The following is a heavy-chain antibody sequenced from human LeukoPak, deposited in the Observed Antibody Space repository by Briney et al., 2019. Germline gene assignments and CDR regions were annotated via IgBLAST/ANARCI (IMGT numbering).Heavy chain of an antibody. J-gene: IGHJ5*02. CDR3: AGVWVSGSYYVPDWFDP. CDR1: GYTFTIYG. CDR2: ISAYNGNT. Sequence: ASVNVSFKASGYTFTIYGISWVRQAPRQGLEWMGWISAYNGNTNYAPKLQGRVTMTTDTSTSTACMELRSLRSDDTAVYYCAGVWVSGSYYVPDWFDPWSQATLVTVPS. V-gene: IGHV1-18*01. D-gene: IGHD1-26*01.